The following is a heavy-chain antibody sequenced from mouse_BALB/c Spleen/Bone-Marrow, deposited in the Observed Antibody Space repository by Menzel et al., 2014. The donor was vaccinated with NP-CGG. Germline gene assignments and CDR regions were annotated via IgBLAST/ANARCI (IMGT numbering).Heavy chain of an antibody. J-gene: IGHJ1*01. D-gene: IGHD1-1*01. CDR2: IDPANGNT. V-gene: IGHV14-3*02. Sequence: VQLQQSGAELVKPGASVKLSCTASGFNIEDTYMHWVKQRPEQGLEWIGRIDPANGNTKYDPKFQGKATITADTSSNTAYLQLSSLTSEDTAAYYCASYYYGRYFDVWGAGTTVTVSS. CDR3: ASYYYGRYFDV. CDR1: GFNIEDTY.